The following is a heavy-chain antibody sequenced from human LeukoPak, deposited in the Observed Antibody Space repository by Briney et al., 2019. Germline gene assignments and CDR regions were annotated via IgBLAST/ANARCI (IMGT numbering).Heavy chain of an antibody. CDR2: ISYDGSNK. D-gene: IGHD3-9*01. CDR3: AKSYYDILTGFDY. CDR1: GFTFSSYG. Sequence: PGESLRLSCAASGFTFSSYGMHWVRQAPGKGLEWVAVISYDGSNKYYADSVKGRFTISRDNSKNTLYLQMNSLRAEDTAVYYCAKSYYDILTGFDYWGQGTLVTVSS. V-gene: IGHV3-33*05. J-gene: IGHJ4*02.